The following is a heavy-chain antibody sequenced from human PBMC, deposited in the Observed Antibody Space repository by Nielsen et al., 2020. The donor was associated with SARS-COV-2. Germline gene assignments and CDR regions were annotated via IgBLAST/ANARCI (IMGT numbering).Heavy chain of an antibody. D-gene: IGHD5-12*01. CDR3: AKMDYDSPDY. Sequence: SLKISCAASGFTFDDYAMHWVRQAPGKGLEWVSGISWNSGSIGYADSVKGRFTISRNNAKNSLYLQMNSLRAEDTALYYCAKMDYDSPDYWGQGTLVTVSS. J-gene: IGHJ4*02. CDR1: GFTFDDYA. V-gene: IGHV3-9*01. CDR2: ISWNSGSI.